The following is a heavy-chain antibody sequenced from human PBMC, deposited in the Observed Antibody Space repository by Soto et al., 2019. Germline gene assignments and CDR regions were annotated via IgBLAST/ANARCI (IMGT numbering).Heavy chain of an antibody. Sequence: QVQLVQSGAEVKKPGASVKVSCKAPGYTFTGYYMPWVRQAPGQGQEWMGWINPNSGGTNYAQKIRGRVTMNRDTSISTAYMELSRLRSDDTAVYYCASGVHSGYDYALGYWGQGTLVTVSS. CDR1: GYTFTGYY. D-gene: IGHD5-12*01. CDR2: INPNSGGT. CDR3: ASGVHSGYDYALGY. J-gene: IGHJ4*02. V-gene: IGHV1-2*02.